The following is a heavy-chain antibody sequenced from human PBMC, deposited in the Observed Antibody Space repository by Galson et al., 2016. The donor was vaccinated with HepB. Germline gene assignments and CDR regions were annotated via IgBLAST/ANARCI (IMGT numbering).Heavy chain of an antibody. D-gene: IGHD5-18*01. CDR1: GFIFDDYG. J-gene: IGHJ6*02. Sequence: SLRLSCAASGFIFDDYGMHWVRQAPGKGLEWVSGISWNSGRKGYADSVKGRFTISRDNAKKSLYLEMKSLRPEDTAFYYGGKDVGRGGYANGYYYGVDVWGQGTTVTVSS. CDR3: GKDVGRGGYANGYYYGVDV. V-gene: IGHV3-9*01. CDR2: ISWNSGRK.